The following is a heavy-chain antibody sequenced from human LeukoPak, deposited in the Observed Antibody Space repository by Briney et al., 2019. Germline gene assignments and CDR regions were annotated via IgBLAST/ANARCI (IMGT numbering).Heavy chain of an antibody. J-gene: IGHJ4*02. V-gene: IGHV3-30*02. CDR2: VWFDGGQT. CDR1: GFTFSGHG. Sequence: GGSLRLSCAASGFTFSGHGFHWVRQAPGKGLEWVAVVWFDGGQTYYSDSVKGRFTVSKDNSKNTLYLQMNSLRAEDTAVYYCATPSHPEYWGQGTLVTVSS. CDR3: ATPSHPEY.